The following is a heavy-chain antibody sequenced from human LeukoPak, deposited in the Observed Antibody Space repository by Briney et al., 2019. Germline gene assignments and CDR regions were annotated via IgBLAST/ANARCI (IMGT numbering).Heavy chain of an antibody. D-gene: IGHD3/OR15-3a*01. Sequence: PGTSLRLSCTVSGLSFSGHAVHWVRQAPGKGPEWLAVASSDGSSKYYAESAKGRFTISGDTFMNTAYLHMSTLGAGDTALYFCVRGKDRGSSNDFTLGYWGQGTPVIVSS. CDR2: ASSDGSSK. CDR3: VRGKDRGSSNDFTLGY. J-gene: IGHJ4*02. CDR1: GLSFSGHA. V-gene: IGHV3-30-3*01.